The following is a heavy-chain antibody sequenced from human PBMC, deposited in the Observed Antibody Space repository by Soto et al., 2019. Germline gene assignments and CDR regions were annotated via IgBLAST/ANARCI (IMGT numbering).Heavy chain of an antibody. V-gene: IGHV3-23*01. Sequence: ARRRVSKTTGKRLELVSAISGSGGSTYYADSVKGRFTISRDNPKNTLYLQMNSLRAEDTAVYYCAKAGFLWFGELYCYYYYMDVSXKRTT. CDR1: A. CDR3: AKAGFLWFGELYCYYYYMDV. J-gene: IGHJ6*03. CDR2: ISGSGGST. D-gene: IGHD3-10*01.